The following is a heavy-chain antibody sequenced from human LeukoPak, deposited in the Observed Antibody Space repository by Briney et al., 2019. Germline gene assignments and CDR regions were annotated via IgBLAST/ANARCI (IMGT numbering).Heavy chain of an antibody. D-gene: IGHD3-3*01. CDR3: ARVAPSTTFGVVSHRIFDF. Sequence: SETLSLTCTVSGDSISSTIYYWGWIRQPPGKWLHWIVSIYYSGSTYYSPSLKSRVTISVDTSKNQFSLRLTSVTAAATAMYYCARVAPSTTFGVVSHRIFDFWGQGTLVTVSS. J-gene: IGHJ4*02. CDR1: GDSISSTIYY. CDR2: IYYSGST. V-gene: IGHV4-39*07.